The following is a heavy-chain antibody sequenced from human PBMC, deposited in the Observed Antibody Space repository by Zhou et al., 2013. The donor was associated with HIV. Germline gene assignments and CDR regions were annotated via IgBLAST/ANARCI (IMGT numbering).Heavy chain of an antibody. J-gene: IGHJ4*02. CDR2: IIPVFGTT. V-gene: IGHV1-69*08. CDR3: ARTPSISYYLHYVDY. Sequence: QVQLVQSGAEMKKPGASVNISCKASGYPFTSYYIHWVRQAPGQGLEWMGRIIPVFGTTNYAQKFQGRVTITADQSTSTAYMELSSLRSGDTAIYCCARTPSISYYLHYVDYWGQGTLVTVSS. CDR1: GYPFTSYY. D-gene: IGHD1-26*01.